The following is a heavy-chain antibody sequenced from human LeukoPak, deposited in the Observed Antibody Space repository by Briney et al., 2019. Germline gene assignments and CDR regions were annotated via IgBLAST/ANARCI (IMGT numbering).Heavy chain of an antibody. J-gene: IGHJ6*03. CDR1: GFTFSNYW. D-gene: IGHD2-15*01. CDR2: INSDGIRT. Sequence: GGSLRLSCAASGFTFSNYWMHWVRQVPGKGLLWVARINSDGIRTSHADSVQGRFTISRDNANNTLYLQMNSLGVEDTAVYYCARGGSGSGYHYYYMDVWGKGTTVTISS. CDR3: ARGGSGSGYHYYYMDV. V-gene: IGHV3-74*01.